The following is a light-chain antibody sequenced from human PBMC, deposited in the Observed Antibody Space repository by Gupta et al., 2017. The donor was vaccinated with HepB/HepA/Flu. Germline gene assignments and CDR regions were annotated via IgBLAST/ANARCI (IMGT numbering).Light chain of an antibody. Sequence: QSALTPPASVSGSPGQSITISCTGTSSDVGSYNLVSWYQQHPGKAPKLMIYEVRERPSGVSNRFSGSKSGTTASLTISGLQAEDEADYYCCSYAGRSTSLVFGGGTKLTV. V-gene: IGLV2-23*02. CDR1: SSDVGSYNL. CDR3: CSYAGRSTSLV. CDR2: EVR. J-gene: IGLJ3*02.